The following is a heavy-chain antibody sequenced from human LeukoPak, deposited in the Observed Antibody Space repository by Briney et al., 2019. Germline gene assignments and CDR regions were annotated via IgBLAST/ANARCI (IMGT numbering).Heavy chain of an antibody. D-gene: IGHD3-22*01. Sequence: AVKVSCKASGCTFSSYAISWVRQAPGQGLEWMGGIIPIFGTANYAQKFQGRVTITADESTSTAYMELSSLRSEDTAVYYCASPPRSDYYDSSGYFDYWGQGTLVTVSS. CDR3: ASPPRSDYYDSSGYFDY. V-gene: IGHV1-69*13. CDR1: GCTFSSYA. CDR2: IIPIFGTA. J-gene: IGHJ4*02.